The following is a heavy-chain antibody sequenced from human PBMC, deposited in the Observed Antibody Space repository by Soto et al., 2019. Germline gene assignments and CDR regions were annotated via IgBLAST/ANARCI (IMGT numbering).Heavy chain of an antibody. J-gene: IGHJ4*02. CDR2: ISGSGGTT. CDR3: AKVERYYYDSSGYYSSPLF. Sequence: GGSLRLSCAASGFTLSSYAMSWVRQAPGKGLEWVSAISGSGGTTYYADSVKGRFTISRDTSKNTLYLKMNSLRAEDTAVYYCAKVERYYYDSSGYYSSPLFWGQGTLVTVSS. D-gene: IGHD3-22*01. CDR1: GFTLSSYA. V-gene: IGHV3-23*01.